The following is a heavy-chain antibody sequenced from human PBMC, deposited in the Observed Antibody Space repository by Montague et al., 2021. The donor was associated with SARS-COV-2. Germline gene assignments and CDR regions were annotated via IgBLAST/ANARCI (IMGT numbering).Heavy chain of an antibody. J-gene: IGHJ4*02. CDR2: IDRXDYK. CDR1: GFSLSTSGMR. D-gene: IGHD3-9*01. V-gene: IGHV2-70*04. CDR3: ARSYYDILTAYYTPFDY. Sequence: PALVKSTQTLTLTCTFSGFSLSTSGMRASWIRQPPGKALEWLARIDRXDYKFYSTSLKTRLTISKDTSKNQVVLTMTNMDPVDTATYYCARSYYDILTAYYTPFDYWGQGTLVTVSS.